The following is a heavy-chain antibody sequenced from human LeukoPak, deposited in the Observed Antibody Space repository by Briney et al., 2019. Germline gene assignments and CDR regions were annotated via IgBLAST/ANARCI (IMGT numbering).Heavy chain of an antibody. CDR3: ARGGIQEAIFDY. J-gene: IGHJ4*02. CDR1: GGTFSSYA. D-gene: IGHD5-18*01. CDR2: IIPIFGTA. Sequence: SVKVSCKASGGTFSSYAISWVRQAPGQGLEWMGGIIPIFGTANYAQKFQGRVTITADESTSTAYMELSSLRSEDTAVYYCARGGIQEAIFDYWGQGTLVTVSS. V-gene: IGHV1-69*13.